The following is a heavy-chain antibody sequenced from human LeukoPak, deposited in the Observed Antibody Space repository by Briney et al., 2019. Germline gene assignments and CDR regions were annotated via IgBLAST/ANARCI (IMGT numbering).Heavy chain of an antibody. Sequence: GRSLRLSCAASGFTFSSYGIHWVRQAPAKGLEWVAVISYDGSNKYYADSVKGRFTISRDNSKNTLYLQMNSLRAEDTAVYYCAKDVGYCSGGSCYVDYWGQGTLVTVSS. D-gene: IGHD2-15*01. J-gene: IGHJ4*02. CDR1: GFTFSSYG. V-gene: IGHV3-30*18. CDR2: ISYDGSNK. CDR3: AKDVGYCSGGSCYVDY.